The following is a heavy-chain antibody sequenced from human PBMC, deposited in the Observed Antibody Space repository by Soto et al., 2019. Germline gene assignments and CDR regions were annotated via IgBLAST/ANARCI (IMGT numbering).Heavy chain of an antibody. D-gene: IGHD6-19*01. V-gene: IGHV3-21*01. Sequence: EVQLVESGGGLVKPGGSLRLSCAASGFTFSSYSMNWVRQAPGKGLEWVSSISSSSSYIYSADSVKGRFTISRDNAKNAMYLQMNSLRAEDTAVYYCARDNRKIAVAGTTGYYYMDVWGKGTTVTVS. CDR2: ISSSSSYI. CDR1: GFTFSSYS. J-gene: IGHJ6*03. CDR3: ARDNRKIAVAGTTGYYYMDV.